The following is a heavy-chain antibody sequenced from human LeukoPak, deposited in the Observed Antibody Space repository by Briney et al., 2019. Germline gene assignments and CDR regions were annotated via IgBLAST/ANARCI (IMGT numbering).Heavy chain of an antibody. CDR1: GFPFSNYW. CDR3: ARHTSGQPFDY. D-gene: IGHD6-19*01. CDR2: IRKDGGET. J-gene: IGHJ4*02. V-gene: IGHV3-7*03. Sequence: GGSLRLSCAASGFPFSNYWMNWVRQAPGNALDWVAYIRKDGGETYYVDSGRGRFTISRDNAKNSLYLQMNSLRAEDTAVYYCARHTSGQPFDYWGQGTLVTVSS.